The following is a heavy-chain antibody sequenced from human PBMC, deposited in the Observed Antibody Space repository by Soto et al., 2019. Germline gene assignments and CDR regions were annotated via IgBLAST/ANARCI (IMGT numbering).Heavy chain of an antibody. CDR3: ARDFGVVIRSYYYDGMDV. V-gene: IGHV1-69*01. Sequence: QVQLVQSGAEVKKPGSSVKVSCKASGGTFSSYAISWVRQAPGQGVEWMGGIIPIFGTANYAQTFQGGVTITADESKNTAYVELSSQRSEDTAVYYCARDFGVVIRSYYYDGMDVWGQGTTVTVSS. J-gene: IGHJ6*02. D-gene: IGHD3-3*01. CDR1: GGTFSSYA. CDR2: IIPIFGTA.